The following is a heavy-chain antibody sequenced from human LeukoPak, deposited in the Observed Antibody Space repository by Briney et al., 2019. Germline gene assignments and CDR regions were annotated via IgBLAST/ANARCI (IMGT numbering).Heavy chain of an antibody. V-gene: IGHV3-30*18. J-gene: IGHJ1*01. Sequence: GGSLRLSCAASGFTFSSYIMNWVRQAPGKGLEWVAVISYDGSNKYYADSVKGRFTISRDNSKNTLYLQMNSLRAEDTAVYYCAKSSDSSGYYSAEYFQHWGQGTLVTVSS. CDR3: AKSSDSSGYYSAEYFQH. D-gene: IGHD3-22*01. CDR2: ISYDGSNK. CDR1: GFTFSSYI.